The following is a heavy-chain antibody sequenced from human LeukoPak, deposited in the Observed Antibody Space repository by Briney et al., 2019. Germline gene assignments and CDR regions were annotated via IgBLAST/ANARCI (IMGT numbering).Heavy chain of an antibody. V-gene: IGHV3-23*01. CDR3: AKYSSGWYSAIDY. D-gene: IGHD6-19*01. J-gene: IGHJ4*02. Sequence: GGSLRLSCAASGFTFSSYAMTWVRQAPGKGLEWVSALTGSGGSTHYADSVKGRFTISRDNSKNTLYLQMNSLRAEDTAVYYCAKYSSGWYSAIDYWGQGTLVTVSS. CDR1: GFTFSSYA. CDR2: LTGSGGST.